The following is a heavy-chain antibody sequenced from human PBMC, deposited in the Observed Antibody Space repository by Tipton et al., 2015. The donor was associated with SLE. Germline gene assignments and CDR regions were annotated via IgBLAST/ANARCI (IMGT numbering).Heavy chain of an antibody. CDR2: IYRSGST. J-gene: IGHJ4*02. D-gene: IGHD2-21*02. CDR3: AREGDRDYFDI. Sequence: TLSLTCSVSGGSISDYYWSWIRQPAGKGLEWIGRIYRSGSTDYNTSLKSRVTMSVDTSRDRFSLKLTSVTAADAAVYYCAREGDRDYFDIWGQGMLVTVSS. V-gene: IGHV4-4*07. CDR1: GGSISDYY.